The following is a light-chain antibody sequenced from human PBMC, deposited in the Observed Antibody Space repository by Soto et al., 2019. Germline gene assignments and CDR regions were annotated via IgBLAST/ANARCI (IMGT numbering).Light chain of an antibody. Sequence: DIVMTPSPLFLPVTPGRPASMSCTSIQSLKHENGQVYLDWYLQKPGKSPQLLIFLGSNRASGVPDRFSGGVSGTNFTLKISNVEADDIGIYYCMQGLRTLYTFGQGTKLDFK. J-gene: IGKJ2*01. CDR2: LGS. V-gene: IGKV2-28*01. CDR3: MQGLRTLYT. CDR1: QSLKHENGQVY.